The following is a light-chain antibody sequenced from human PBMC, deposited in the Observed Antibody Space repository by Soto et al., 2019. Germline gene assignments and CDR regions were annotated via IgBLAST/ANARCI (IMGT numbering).Light chain of an antibody. V-gene: IGKV3-20*01. CDR2: GAS. CDR3: QQYHNLWT. J-gene: IGKJ1*01. CDR1: QSLTSNN. Sequence: VLKLSPGTLSLSSCERGTLSCSASQSLTSNNLAWYQQKPGQAPKLLLYGASSRATGIPDRFTGSGSGTEFTLTITSLQSEDFALYYCQQYHNLWTFGQGTKVDIK.